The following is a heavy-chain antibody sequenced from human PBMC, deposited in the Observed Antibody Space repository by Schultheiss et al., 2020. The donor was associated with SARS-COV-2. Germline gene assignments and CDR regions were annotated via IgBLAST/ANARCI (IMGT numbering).Heavy chain of an antibody. J-gene: IGHJ6*02. CDR3: ARIPMVRGVTASYYGMDV. CDR2: IDWDDDK. CDR1: GFSLSTSGMR. Sequence: SGPTLVKPTQTLTLTCTFSGFSLSTSGMRVSWIRQPPGKALEWLALIDWDDDKYYSTSLKTRLTISKDTSKNQVVLTMTNMDPVDTATYYCARIPMVRGVTASYYGMDVWGQGTTVTVSS. V-gene: IGHV2-70*01. D-gene: IGHD3-10*01.